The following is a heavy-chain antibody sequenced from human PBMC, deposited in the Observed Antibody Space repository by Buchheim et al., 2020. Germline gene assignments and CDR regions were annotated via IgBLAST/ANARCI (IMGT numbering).Heavy chain of an antibody. CDR1: GFTLSSYG. D-gene: IGHD3-10*01. J-gene: IGHJ4*02. CDR3: ARERATYGSGSPDY. Sequence: QVQLVESGGGVVQPGRSLRLSCAASGFTLSSYGMHWVRQAPGKGLEWVAVISYDRNSKYYADSVKGRFTISRDNSKNTLYLQMNSLRAEDTAVYYCARERATYGSGSPDYWGQGTL. CDR2: ISYDRNSK. V-gene: IGHV3-30*03.